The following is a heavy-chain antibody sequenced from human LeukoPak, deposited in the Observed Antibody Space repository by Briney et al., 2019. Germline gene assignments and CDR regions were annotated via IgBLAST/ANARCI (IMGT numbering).Heavy chain of an antibody. CDR3: ARGGPIYSSSWYWFDP. J-gene: IGHJ5*02. Sequence: SETLSLTCAVYGGSFSAYYWSWIRQPPGKGLEWIGEINHSGSTNYNPSLKSRVTISVDTSKNQFSLKLSSVTAADTAVYYCARGGPIYSSSWYWFDPWGQGTLVTVSS. V-gene: IGHV4-34*01. CDR2: INHSGST. D-gene: IGHD6-13*01. CDR1: GGSFSAYY.